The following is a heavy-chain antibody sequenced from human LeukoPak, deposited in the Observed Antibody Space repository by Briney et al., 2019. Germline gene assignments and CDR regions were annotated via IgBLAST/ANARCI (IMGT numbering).Heavy chain of an antibody. V-gene: IGHV4-34*01. D-gene: IGHD3-10*01. CDR2: INHSGST. Sequence: SETLSLTCAVYGGSFSGYYWSWIRQPPGKGLEWIGEINHSGSTNYNPSLKSRVTISVDTSKNQFSLKLSSVTAADTAVYYCARGGRITMVGGVIIRARASSYVAYWGQGTLVTFSS. J-gene: IGHJ4*02. CDR3: ARGGRITMVGGVIIRARASSYVAY. CDR1: GGSFSGYY.